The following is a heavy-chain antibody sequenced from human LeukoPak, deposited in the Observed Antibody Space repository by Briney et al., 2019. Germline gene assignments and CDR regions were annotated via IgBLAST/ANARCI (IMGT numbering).Heavy chain of an antibody. V-gene: IGHV3-23*01. D-gene: IGHD5-18*01. CDR3: AKEGDYSYGSEYYFDY. J-gene: IGHJ4*02. CDR1: GFTFSSYA. Sequence: GGSLRLSCAASGFTFSSYAMSWVRQAPGKGLEWVSAISGSGGSTYYADSVKGRFTISRDNFKNTLYLQMNSLRAEDTAVYYCAKEGDYSYGSEYYFDYWGQGTLVTVSS. CDR2: ISGSGGST.